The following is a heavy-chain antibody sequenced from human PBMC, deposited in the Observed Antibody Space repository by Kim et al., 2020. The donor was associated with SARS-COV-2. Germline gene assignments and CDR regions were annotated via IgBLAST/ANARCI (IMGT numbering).Heavy chain of an antibody. CDR1: GGSFSGYY. CDR3: ARGHGGIVVPAAIHTENYYYYGMDV. Sequence: SETLSLTCAVYGGSFSGYYWSWIRQPPGKGLEWIGEINHSGSTNYNPSLKSRVTISVDTSKNQFSLKLSSVTAADTAVYYCARGHGGIVVPAAIHTENYYYYGMDVWGQGTTVTVSS. CDR2: INHSGST. J-gene: IGHJ6*02. D-gene: IGHD2-2*02. V-gene: IGHV4-34*01.